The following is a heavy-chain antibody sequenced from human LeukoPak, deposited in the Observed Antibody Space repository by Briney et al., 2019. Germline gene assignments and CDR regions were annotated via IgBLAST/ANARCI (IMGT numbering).Heavy chain of an antibody. CDR3: AKDGSWFGELYYGMDV. J-gene: IGHJ6*02. CDR2: ISYDGSNK. Sequence: GGSLRLPCAASGFTFSSYGMHWVRQAPGKGLEWVAVISYDGSNKYYADSVKGRFTISRDNSKNTLYLQMNSLRAEDTAVYYCAKDGSWFGELYYGMDVWGQGTTVTVSS. D-gene: IGHD3-10*01. V-gene: IGHV3-30*18. CDR1: GFTFSSYG.